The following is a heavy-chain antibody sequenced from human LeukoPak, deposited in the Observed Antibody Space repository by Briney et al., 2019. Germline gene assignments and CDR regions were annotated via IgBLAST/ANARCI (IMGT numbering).Heavy chain of an antibody. V-gene: IGHV1-18*01. D-gene: IGHD1-7*01. CDR3: ARDLSELPGAFDI. Sequence: ASVKVSCKASGYTFTSSGISWVRQAPGQGLVWVGCISAYNGNTNYAQKLQGRVTMTTDTSTSTAYMERRSLRSDDTAVYYCARDLSELPGAFDIWGQGTMVTVSS. CDR1: GYTFTSSG. J-gene: IGHJ3*02. CDR2: ISAYNGNT.